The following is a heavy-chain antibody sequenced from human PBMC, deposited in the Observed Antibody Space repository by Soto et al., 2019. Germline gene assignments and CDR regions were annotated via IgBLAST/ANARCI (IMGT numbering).Heavy chain of an antibody. J-gene: IGHJ4*02. CDR3: ARGRERGIGERALDY. CDR1: GGSISSGGYY. V-gene: IGHV4-31*03. D-gene: IGHD3-10*01. Sequence: SETLSLTCTVSGGSISSGGYYWSWIRQHPGKGLEWIGYIYYSGSTYYNPSLKSRVTTSVDTSKNQFSLKLSSVTAADTAVYYCARGRERGIGERALDYWGQGTLVTVSS. CDR2: IYYSGST.